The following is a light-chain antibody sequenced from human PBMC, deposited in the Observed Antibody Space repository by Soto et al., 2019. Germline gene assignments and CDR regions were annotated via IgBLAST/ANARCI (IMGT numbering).Light chain of an antibody. Sequence: DIQMTQSPSSVSASVGDTVTITCRASQDINSRLAWFQQQPGRPPKYVIQAATMLQSGFPSRFAGSGSGRDFTLTIHTLQPEDSATYYCLQVANFPRTSGQGTKVE. CDR1: QDINSR. CDR2: AAT. CDR3: LQVANFPRT. J-gene: IGKJ1*01. V-gene: IGKV1-12*01.